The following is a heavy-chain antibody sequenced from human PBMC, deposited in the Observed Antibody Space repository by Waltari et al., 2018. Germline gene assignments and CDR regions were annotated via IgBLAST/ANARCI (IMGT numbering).Heavy chain of an antibody. CDR3: ARVKGRQQLVVDAFDI. Sequence: QVQLQESGPGLAKPSQTLSLTCTVSGGSISSGSYYWSWIRQPAGKGLEWIGRIYTSGSTNYNPSLKSRVTISVDTSKNQFSLKLSSVTAADTAVYYCARVKGRQQLVVDAFDIWGQGTMVTVSS. D-gene: IGHD6-13*01. CDR1: GGSISSGSYY. J-gene: IGHJ3*02. V-gene: IGHV4-61*02. CDR2: IYTSGST.